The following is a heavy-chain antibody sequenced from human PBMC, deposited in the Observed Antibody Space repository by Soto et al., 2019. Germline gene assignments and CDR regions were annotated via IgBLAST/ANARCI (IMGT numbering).Heavy chain of an antibody. D-gene: IGHD6-6*01. CDR1: GYTFTSYY. CDR2: INPSGGST. J-gene: IGHJ6*02. Sequence: ASVKVSCKASGYTFTSYYMHWVRQAPGQGLDWMGIINPSGGSTSYAQKFQGRVTMTRDTSTSTVYMELSSLRSEVTAVYYCARGFTLAAPPGYYYYGMGVWGQGTKVAVSS. CDR3: ARGFTLAAPPGYYYYGMGV. V-gene: IGHV1-46*01.